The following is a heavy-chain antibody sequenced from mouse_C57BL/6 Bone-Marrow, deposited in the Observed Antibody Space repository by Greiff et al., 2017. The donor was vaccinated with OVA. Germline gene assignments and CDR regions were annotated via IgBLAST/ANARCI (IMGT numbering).Heavy chain of an antibody. CDR3: ARGGFITTVVAADAMDY. CDR2: INPNNGGT. V-gene: IGHV1-26*01. J-gene: IGHJ4*01. D-gene: IGHD1-1*01. CDR1: GYTFTDYY. Sequence: VQLKESGPELVKPGASVKISCKASGYTFTDYYMNWVKQSHGKSLEWIGDINPNNGGTSYNQKFKGKATLTVDKSSSTAYMELRSLTSEDSAVYYCARGGFITTVVAADAMDYWGQGTSVTVSS.